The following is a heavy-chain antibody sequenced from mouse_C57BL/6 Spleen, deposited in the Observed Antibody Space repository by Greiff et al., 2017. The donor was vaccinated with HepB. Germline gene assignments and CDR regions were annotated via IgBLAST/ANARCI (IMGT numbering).Heavy chain of an antibody. CDR2: IYPGSGST. CDR3: AKGSLSGNYWFAY. Sequence: QVQLQQPGAELVKPGASVKMSCKASGYTFTSYWITWVKQRPGQGLEWIGDIYPGSGSTNYNAKFKSKATLTVDTSSSTAYMQLSSLTSEDSAVYYCAKGSLSGNYWFAYWGQGTLVTVSA. J-gene: IGHJ3*01. D-gene: IGHD2-1*01. V-gene: IGHV1-55*01. CDR1: GYTFTSYW.